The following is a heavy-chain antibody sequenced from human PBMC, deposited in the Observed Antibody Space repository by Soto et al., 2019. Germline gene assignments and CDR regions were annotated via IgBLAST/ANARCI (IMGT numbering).Heavy chain of an antibody. CDR3: ARSGDNYNRLDY. CDR2: ISSTGSTI. J-gene: IGHJ4*02. D-gene: IGHD1-1*01. Sequence: PGGSLRLSCAASGFTFSYYFMSWIRQAPGKGLEWVSYISSTGSTIYYADSVKGRFTISRDNAKNLLYLQMNRLRAEDTAVYYCARSGDNYNRLDYWGQGTPVTVSS. V-gene: IGHV3-11*04. CDR1: GFTFSYYF.